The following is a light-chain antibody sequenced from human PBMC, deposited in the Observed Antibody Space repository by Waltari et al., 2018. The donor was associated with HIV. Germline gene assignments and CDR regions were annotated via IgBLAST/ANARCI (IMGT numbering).Light chain of an antibody. CDR1: ALSKQL. Sequence: SFELTQPPSVSVSPGQTARITCSGDALSKQLTFWCQKKPAQAPVLMIYKDTERPSGIPERFSGSTSGTTATLTISGVQAEDEADYYCQSTNVVRVFGGGTKLTVL. CDR3: QSTNVVRV. V-gene: IGLV3-25*03. CDR2: KDT. J-gene: IGLJ3*02.